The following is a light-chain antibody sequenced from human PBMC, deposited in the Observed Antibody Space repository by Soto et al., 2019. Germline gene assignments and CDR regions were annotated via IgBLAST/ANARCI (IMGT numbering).Light chain of an antibody. J-gene: IGKJ3*01. CDR3: QQYSNWPLS. CDR1: QSVTSN. CDR2: DAS. V-gene: IGKV3-15*01. Sequence: MTQSPATLSVSPGERATLSCRASQSVTSNLAWYQQKPGQAPRLLIYDASTRATGIPVRFSGSGSGTEFTLTISSLQSEDFAVYYCQQYSNWPLSFGPGTKVEIK.